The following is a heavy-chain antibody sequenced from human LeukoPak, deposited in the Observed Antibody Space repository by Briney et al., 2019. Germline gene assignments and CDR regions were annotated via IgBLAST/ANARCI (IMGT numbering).Heavy chain of an antibody. D-gene: IGHD6-19*01. J-gene: IGHJ4*02. V-gene: IGHV1-18*01. CDR2: ISAYNDNT. CDR3: ARDKQWLDPFDY. Sequence: ASVKVSCKASGYTFINYGISWVRQAPGQGLEWMGWISAYNDNTNSAQKLQGRATMTTDTSTSTAYMELRSLRSDDTAVYYCARDKQWLDPFDYWGQGTLVTVSS. CDR1: GYTFINYG.